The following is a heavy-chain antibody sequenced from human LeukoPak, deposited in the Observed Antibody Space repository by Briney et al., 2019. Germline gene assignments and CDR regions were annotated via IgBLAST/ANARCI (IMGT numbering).Heavy chain of an antibody. D-gene: IGHD5-18*01. Sequence: GSSVKVSCKASGGTFSSYAISWVRQAPGQGLEWMGGIIPIFGTANYAQKFQGRVTITADESTSAAYMELSSLRSEDTAVYYCARSNTAMTNYFDYWGQGTLVTVSS. CDR2: IIPIFGTA. CDR1: GGTFSSYA. J-gene: IGHJ4*02. V-gene: IGHV1-69*01. CDR3: ARSNTAMTNYFDY.